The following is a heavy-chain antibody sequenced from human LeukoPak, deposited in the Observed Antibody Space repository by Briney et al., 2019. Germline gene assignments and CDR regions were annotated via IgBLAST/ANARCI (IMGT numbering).Heavy chain of an antibody. V-gene: IGHV4-30-2*01. J-gene: IGHJ4*02. Sequence: SETLSLTCAVSGGSISSGGYSWRWIRQPPGKGLEWIGYIYHSGSTYYNPSLKSRVTISVDRSKNQFSLKLSSVTAADTAVYYCAAIFHDSSGPAFDYWGQGTLVTVSS. CDR2: IYHSGST. CDR1: GGSISSGGYS. CDR3: AAIFHDSSGPAFDY. D-gene: IGHD3-22*01.